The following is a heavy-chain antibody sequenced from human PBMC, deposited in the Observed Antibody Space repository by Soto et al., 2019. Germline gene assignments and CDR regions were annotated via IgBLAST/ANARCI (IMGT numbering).Heavy chain of an antibody. Sequence: GGSLRLSCAASGFTFSSYWMSWVRQAPGKGLEWVANIKQDGSEKYYVDSVKGRFTISRDNAENSLYLQMNSLRAEDTAVYYCARDSAAMVPGFDYWGQGTLVTVSS. J-gene: IGHJ4*02. D-gene: IGHD5-18*01. CDR1: GFTFSSYW. CDR3: ARDSAAMVPGFDY. CDR2: IKQDGSEK. V-gene: IGHV3-7*01.